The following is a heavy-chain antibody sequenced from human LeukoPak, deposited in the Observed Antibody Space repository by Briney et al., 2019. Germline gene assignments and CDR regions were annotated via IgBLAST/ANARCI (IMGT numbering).Heavy chain of an antibody. CDR1: GFTFSSYA. J-gene: IGHJ4*02. CDR3: AKGSAGIATEAVDY. D-gene: IGHD6-13*01. CDR2: ISGSGGST. Sequence: GGSLRLSCAASGFTFSSYAMSCVRQAPGKGLEWVSAISGSGGSTYYADSVKGRFTISRDNSKNTLYLQMNSLRAEDTAVYYCAKGSAGIATEAVDYWGQGTLVTVSS. V-gene: IGHV3-23*01.